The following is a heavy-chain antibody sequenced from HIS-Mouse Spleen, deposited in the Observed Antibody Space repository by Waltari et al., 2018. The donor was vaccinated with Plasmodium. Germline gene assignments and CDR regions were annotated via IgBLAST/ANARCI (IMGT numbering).Heavy chain of an antibody. Sequence: QVQLVESGGGVVQPGRSLSLSCAASGCTFSSYGMHWVPRAPGKGVEWVAVISYDGSKKYYADSVKGRFTISRDNSKNTLYLQMNSLRAEDTAVYYCAKDRRSSSWYVDYWGQGTLVTVSS. CDR1: GCTFSSYG. V-gene: IGHV3-30*18. CDR2: ISYDGSKK. CDR3: AKDRRSSSWYVDY. D-gene: IGHD6-13*01. J-gene: IGHJ4*02.